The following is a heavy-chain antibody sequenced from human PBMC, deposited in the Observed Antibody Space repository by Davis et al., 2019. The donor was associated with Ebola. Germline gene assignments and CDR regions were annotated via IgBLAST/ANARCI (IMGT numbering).Heavy chain of an antibody. Sequence: SGPTLVKPTQTLTLTCTFSGFSLTTRGVGVGWIRQPPGMALEWLAFIYWDDDKRYSPSLKNRLTLTKDTSRNQVVLTMTNMDPVDTATYYCVHRRLVTSGWFIGYFDPWGQGTLVTVSS. CDR2: IYWDDDK. CDR3: VHRRLVTSGWFIGYFDP. V-gene: IGHV2-5*02. CDR1: GFSLTTRGVG. J-gene: IGHJ5*02. D-gene: IGHD6-19*01.